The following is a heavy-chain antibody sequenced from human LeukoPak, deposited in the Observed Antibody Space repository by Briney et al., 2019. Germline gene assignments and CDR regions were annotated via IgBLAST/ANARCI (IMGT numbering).Heavy chain of an antibody. CDR1: GFTFSSYA. J-gene: IGHJ4*02. D-gene: IGHD2-21*02. CDR3: VRETTYCRGDCYWTFDS. Sequence: GGSLRLSCAASGFTFSSYAMHWVRQAPGKGLEWVAVISYDGSNKYYADSVKGRFTISRDNSKNTLYLQMNSLRAEDTALYYCVRETTYCRGDCYWTFDSWGQGTLVTVSS. CDR2: ISYDGSNK. V-gene: IGHV3-30*04.